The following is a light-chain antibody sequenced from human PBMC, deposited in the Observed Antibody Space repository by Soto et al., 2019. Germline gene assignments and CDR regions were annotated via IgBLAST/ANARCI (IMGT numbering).Light chain of an antibody. J-gene: IGKJ1*01. CDR1: QTVISDY. V-gene: IGKV3-20*01. CDR2: GAS. Sequence: IVLTQSPGTLSLSPGDSATLSCRASQTVISDYLTWYQQTPGQAPRLLIYGASSRATDTPDRFSGSGSGTDFTLTISRLEPEDFAVYYCQQYGSSPTFGQGTKVDIK. CDR3: QQYGSSPT.